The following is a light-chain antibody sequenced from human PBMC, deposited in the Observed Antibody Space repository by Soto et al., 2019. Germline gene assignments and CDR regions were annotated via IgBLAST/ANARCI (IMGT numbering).Light chain of an antibody. V-gene: IGLV2-14*01. CDR3: SSYTSSSTPYV. CDR1: SSDVGAYNY. J-gene: IGLJ1*01. Sequence: QSALTQPASVSGSPGQSITISCTGTSSDVGAYNYVSWYQQRPGKAPKLMIYEVSNRPSGVSNRFSGSKSGNTASLTISGLQAEDEADYYCSSYTSSSTPYVFGTGTKVTVL. CDR2: EVS.